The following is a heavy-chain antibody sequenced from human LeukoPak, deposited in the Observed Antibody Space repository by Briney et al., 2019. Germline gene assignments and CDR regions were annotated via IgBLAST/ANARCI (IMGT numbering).Heavy chain of an antibody. CDR1: GFAFSPQA. D-gene: IGHD6-19*01. CDR3: AKDARRTSGWYFFDY. V-gene: IGHV3-23*01. J-gene: IGHJ4*02. Sequence: GGSLRLSCAASGFAFSPQAVGWVRQAAGKGLEWVSVISDTGGLTYYADSVKGRFTISRDNSKNMLFLQMNSLRAEDTAVYYCAKDARRTSGWYFFDYWGQGTLVTVSS. CDR2: ISDTGGLT.